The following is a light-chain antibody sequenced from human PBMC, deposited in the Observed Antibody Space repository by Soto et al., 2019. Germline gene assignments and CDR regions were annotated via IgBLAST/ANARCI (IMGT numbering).Light chain of an antibody. CDR1: SSNIGAGYD. CDR2: GNS. Sequence: QSALTQPPSVSGAPGQRVTISCTGSSSNIGAGYDVHWYQQLPGTAPKLLIYGNSNRPSGVPDRFSGSKSGTSASLAITGLQAEDEADYYCQSYDSSLSVLYVFGTGTKVIVL. J-gene: IGLJ1*01. V-gene: IGLV1-40*01. CDR3: QSYDSSLSVLYV.